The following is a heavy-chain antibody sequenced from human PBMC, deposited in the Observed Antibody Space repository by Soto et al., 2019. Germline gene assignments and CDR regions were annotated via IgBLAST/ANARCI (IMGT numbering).Heavy chain of an antibody. Sequence: PSETLSLTCSVSGGSTSGYYWSWIRQPPGKGLECIGNIYYSGSTNYNPSLKSRVTISVDMSKNHFSLKLSSVSAADTAVYYCARERRFYDSSGHPHHAFDIWGQGTMVTVSS. D-gene: IGHD3-22*01. CDR2: IYYSGST. CDR3: ARERRFYDSSGHPHHAFDI. J-gene: IGHJ3*02. CDR1: GGSTSGYY. V-gene: IGHV4-59*01.